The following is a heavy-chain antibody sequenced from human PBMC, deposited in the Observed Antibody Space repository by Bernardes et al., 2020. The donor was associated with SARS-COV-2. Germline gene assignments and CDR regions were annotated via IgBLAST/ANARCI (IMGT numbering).Heavy chain of an antibody. CDR1: GFTFSSYS. D-gene: IGHD2-21*02. CDR3: ARDGEESLVVVTATYAFDI. Sequence: GGSLRLSCAASGFTFSSYSMNWVRQAPGKGLEWVSSISSSSSYIYYADSVKGRFTISRDNAKNSLYLQMNSLRAEDTAVYYCARDGEESLVVVTATYAFDIWGQGTMVTVSS. CDR2: ISSSSSYI. J-gene: IGHJ3*02. V-gene: IGHV3-21*01.